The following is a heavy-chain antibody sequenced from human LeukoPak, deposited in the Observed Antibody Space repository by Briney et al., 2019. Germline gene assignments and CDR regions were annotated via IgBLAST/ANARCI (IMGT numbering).Heavy chain of an antibody. CDR3: ARDGSPYDSSGYSDY. CDR2: IIPIFGTA. V-gene: IGHV1-69*01. J-gene: IGHJ4*02. CDR1: GGTLSSYA. D-gene: IGHD3-22*01. Sequence: SVKVSCKASGGTLSSYAISWVRQAPGQGLEWMGGIIPIFGTANYAQKFQGRVTITADESTSTAYMELSSLRSEDTAVYYCARDGSPYDSSGYSDYWGQGTLVTVSS.